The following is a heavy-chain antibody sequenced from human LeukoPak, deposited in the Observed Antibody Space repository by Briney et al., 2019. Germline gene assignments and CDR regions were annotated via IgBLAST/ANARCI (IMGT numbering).Heavy chain of an antibody. CDR1: GGSISSYY. D-gene: IGHD4-17*01. V-gene: IGHV4-34*01. Sequence: PSETLSLTCTVSGGSISSYYWSWIRQPPGKGLEWIGEINHSGSTNYNPSLKSRVTISVDTSKNQFSLKPSSVTAADTAVYYCARGGYGEVWYYYYGMDVWGQGTTVTVSS. J-gene: IGHJ6*02. CDR2: INHSGST. CDR3: ARGGYGEVWYYYYGMDV.